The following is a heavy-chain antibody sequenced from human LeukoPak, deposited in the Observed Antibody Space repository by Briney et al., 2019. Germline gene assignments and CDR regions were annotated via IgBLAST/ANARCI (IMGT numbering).Heavy chain of an antibody. Sequence: ASVKVSCKASGYTFTNHYMHWVRQAPGRGLEWMGWINPNSGGTNYAQKFQGRVTMTRDTSISTAYMELSRLRSDDTAMYYCARVAYCTIGVCVNFDYWGQGTPVTVSS. CDR3: ARVAYCTIGVCVNFDY. D-gene: IGHD2-8*01. CDR1: GYTFTNHY. CDR2: INPNSGGT. J-gene: IGHJ4*02. V-gene: IGHV1-2*02.